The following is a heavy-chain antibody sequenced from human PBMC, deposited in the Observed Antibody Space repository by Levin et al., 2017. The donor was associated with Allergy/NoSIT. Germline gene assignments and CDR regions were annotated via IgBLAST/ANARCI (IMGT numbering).Heavy chain of an antibody. CDR1: GGSISSYY. CDR2: IYYSGST. V-gene: IGHV4-59*01. D-gene: IGHD5-18*01. J-gene: IGHJ5*02. Sequence: SETLSLTCTVSGGSISSYYWSWIRQPPGKGLEWIGYIYYSGSTKYNPSLKSRVTISVDTSKKQFSLKLTSVTAADTAVYYCARFYSYGQINWFDPWGQGTLVTVSS. CDR3: ARFYSYGQINWFDP.